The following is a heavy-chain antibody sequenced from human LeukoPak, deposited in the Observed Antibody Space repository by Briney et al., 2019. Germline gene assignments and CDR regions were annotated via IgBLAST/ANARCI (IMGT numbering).Heavy chain of an antibody. J-gene: IGHJ4*02. Sequence: GGSLRLPCAASGFTFSSYGMHWVRQAPGKGLERVAVIWYDGSNKYYADSVKGRFTISRDNSKNTLYLQMNSLRAEDTAVYYCAREKAAAGFDYWGQGTLVTVSS. V-gene: IGHV3-33*01. CDR1: GFTFSSYG. D-gene: IGHD6-13*01. CDR3: AREKAAAGFDY. CDR2: IWYDGSNK.